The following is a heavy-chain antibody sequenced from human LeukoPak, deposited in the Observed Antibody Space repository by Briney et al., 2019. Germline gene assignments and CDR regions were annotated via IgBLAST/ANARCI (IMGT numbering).Heavy chain of an antibody. V-gene: IGHV3-30*02. J-gene: IGHJ6*03. CDR3: AKDGDHSSSGWYVYYYYCMDV. CDR1: GFTFSSYG. Sequence: GGSLRLSCAASGFTFSSYGMHWVRQAPGKGLEWVAFIRYDGSNKYYADSVKGRFTISRDNSKNTLYLQMNSLRAEDTAVYYCAKDGDHSSSGWYVYYYYCMDVWGKGTTVTISS. CDR2: IRYDGSNK. D-gene: IGHD6-19*01.